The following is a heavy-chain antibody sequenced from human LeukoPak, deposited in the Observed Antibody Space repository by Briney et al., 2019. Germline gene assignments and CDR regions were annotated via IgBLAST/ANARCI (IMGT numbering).Heavy chain of an antibody. D-gene: IGHD1-1*01. CDR1: GFTFSSYA. CDR2: ISGSGGST. Sequence: PGGSLRLSCAASGFTFSSYAMSWVRQAPGKGLEWVSAISGSGGSTYYADSVKGRFTISRDNSKNTLYPQMNSLRAEDTAVYYCAKAQYNWNDGDFDYWGPGTLVTVSS. V-gene: IGHV3-23*01. J-gene: IGHJ4*02. CDR3: AKAQYNWNDGDFDY.